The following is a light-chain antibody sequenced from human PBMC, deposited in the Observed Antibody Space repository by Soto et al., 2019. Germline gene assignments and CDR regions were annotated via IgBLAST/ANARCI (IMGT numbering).Light chain of an antibody. Sequence: EIVLTQSPATLSLSPGERATLSCRASQSVSSYLAWYQQKPGQPHRLLIYDASNRATGIPARFSGSGSGTDFTLTISSLEPEDFAVYYCQQRTDWSWTFGQGTRVEGK. CDR3: QQRTDWSWT. CDR2: DAS. V-gene: IGKV3-11*01. CDR1: QSVSSY. J-gene: IGKJ1*01.